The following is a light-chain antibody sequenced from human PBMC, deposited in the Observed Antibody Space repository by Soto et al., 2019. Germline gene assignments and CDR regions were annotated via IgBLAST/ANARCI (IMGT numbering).Light chain of an antibody. J-gene: IGLJ2*01. V-gene: IGLV2-8*01. CDR2: EVS. CDR3: SSDAGSNMVV. CDR1: SSDVGGYNY. Sequence: QSALTQPPSASGSPGQSVTISCTGTSSDVGGYNYVSWYQQHPGKAPKLMIYEVSKRPSGAPDRFSGSKSGNTASLTVSGLQAEDEADYYCSSDAGSNMVVFGGGTKLTVL.